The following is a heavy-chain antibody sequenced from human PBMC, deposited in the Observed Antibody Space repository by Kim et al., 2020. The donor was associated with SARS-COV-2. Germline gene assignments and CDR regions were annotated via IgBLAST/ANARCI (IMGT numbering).Heavy chain of an antibody. D-gene: IGHD1-26*01. J-gene: IGHJ4*02. CDR1: GFTFSDYY. Sequence: GGSLRLSCAASGFTFSDYYMSWIRQAPGKGLEWVSYISSSGSTIYYADSVKGRFTISRDNAKNSLYLQMNSLRAEDTAVYYCARERNSGSYFFDYWGQVTLVTVSS. V-gene: IGHV3-11*01. CDR2: ISSSGSTI. CDR3: ARERNSGSYFFDY.